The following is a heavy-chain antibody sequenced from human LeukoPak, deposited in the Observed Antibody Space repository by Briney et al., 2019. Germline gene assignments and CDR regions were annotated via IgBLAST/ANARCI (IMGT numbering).Heavy chain of an antibody. CDR1: GHTFTAYY. D-gene: IGHD3-10*01. V-gene: IGHV1-2*02. J-gene: IGHJ5*02. Sequence: ASVKVSFKASGHTFTAYYMHWVRQAPGQGLEWMGWIHPGTGDTKYAQKFQGRVTVTRDTSITTAYMELSSLRSDDTAVYYCASYASGYNWLKAWGQGTLVTVSS. CDR3: ASYASGYNWLKA. CDR2: IHPGTGDT.